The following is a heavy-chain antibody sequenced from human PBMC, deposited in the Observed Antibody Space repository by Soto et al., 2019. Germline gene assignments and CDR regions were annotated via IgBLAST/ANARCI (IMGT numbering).Heavy chain of an antibody. Sequence: ASVKVSCKASGYTFTGYYMHWVRQAPGQGLEWMGWINPNSGGTNYAQKFQGWVTMTRDTSISTAYMELSRLRSDDTAVYYCARGSGCSSTSCYRAFDIWGQGTMVTVSS. CDR1: GYTFTGYY. V-gene: IGHV1-2*04. CDR2: INPNSGGT. J-gene: IGHJ3*02. D-gene: IGHD2-2*01. CDR3: ARGSGCSSTSCYRAFDI.